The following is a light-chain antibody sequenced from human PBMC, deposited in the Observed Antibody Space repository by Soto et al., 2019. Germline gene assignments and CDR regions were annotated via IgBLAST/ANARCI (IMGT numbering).Light chain of an antibody. CDR3: HQYGISPPRT. CDR2: GAS. CDR1: QSVSSNY. V-gene: IGKV3-20*01. J-gene: IGKJ1*01. Sequence: EIVLTQPPVILSLSPAQRATLSCRSSQSVSSNYLAWYQHKPGQAPRLLIYGASSRATGIPDRFSGSGSGTDFTLTIGRLEPEDFAVYYCHQYGISPPRTFGQGTKVDIK.